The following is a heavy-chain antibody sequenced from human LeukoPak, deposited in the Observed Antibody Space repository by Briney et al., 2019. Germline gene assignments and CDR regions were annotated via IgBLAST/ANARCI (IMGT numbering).Heavy chain of an antibody. CDR3: TTYYDFCSDTDY. CDR1: GFTFSNAW. V-gene: IGHV3-15*01. D-gene: IGHD3-3*01. CDR2: IKSKTDGGTT. Sequence: GGSLRLSCAASGFTFSNAWMSWVRQAPGKGLEWVGRIKSKTDGGTTDYAAHVKGRFTISRDDSKNTLYLQMNSLKTEDTAVYYCTTYYDFCSDTDYWGQGTLVTVSS. J-gene: IGHJ4*02.